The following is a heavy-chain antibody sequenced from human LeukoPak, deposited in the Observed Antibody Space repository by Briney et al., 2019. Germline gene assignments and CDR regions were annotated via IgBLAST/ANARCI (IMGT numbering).Heavy chain of an antibody. Sequence: SGTLSLTCTVSGSSIRSSSYYWGWIRQPPGKGLEWIGTIYYSGSTYYNPSLKSRVTISVDTSKNQFSLKLSSVTAADTAVYYCARPNTGGIYSYFDYWGQGTLVTVSS. CDR3: ARPNTGGIYSYFDY. J-gene: IGHJ4*02. V-gene: IGHV4-39*01. CDR2: IYYSGST. D-gene: IGHD1-26*01. CDR1: GSSIRSSSYY.